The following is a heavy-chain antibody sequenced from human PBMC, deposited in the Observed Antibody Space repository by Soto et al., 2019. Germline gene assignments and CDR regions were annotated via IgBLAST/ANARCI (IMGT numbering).Heavy chain of an antibody. D-gene: IGHD3-22*01. Sequence: PGESLKISCKGSGYSFTSYWSGWVRQMPGKGLEWMGIIYPVDSDTRYNPSFQGQVTISADKSISTAYLQWSSLKASETAMYYCVRQGPVGYYDSSVYRSSLGYYYYYGMDVWGQGTLVTVSS. CDR2: IYPVDSDT. CDR3: VRQGPVGYYDSSVYRSSLGYYYYYGMDV. CDR1: GYSFTSYW. J-gene: IGHJ6*02. V-gene: IGHV5-51*01.